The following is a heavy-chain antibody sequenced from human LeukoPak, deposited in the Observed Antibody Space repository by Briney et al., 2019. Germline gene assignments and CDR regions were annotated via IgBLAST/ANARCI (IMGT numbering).Heavy chain of an antibody. CDR1: GYSISSGYY. V-gene: IGHV4-30-4*08. CDR3: AREVWADNWNYFDY. Sequence: PSETLSLTCAVSGYSISSGYYWGWIRQPPGKGLEWIGYIYYSGSTYYNPSLKSRVTISVDTSKNQFSLKLSSVTAADTAVYYCAREVWADNWNYFDYWGQGTLVTVSS. D-gene: IGHD1-20*01. J-gene: IGHJ4*02. CDR2: IYYSGST.